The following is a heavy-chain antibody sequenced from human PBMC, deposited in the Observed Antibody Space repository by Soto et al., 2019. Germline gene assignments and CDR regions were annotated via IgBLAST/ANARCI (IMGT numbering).Heavy chain of an antibody. D-gene: IGHD2-15*01. CDR1: GGSISSSSYY. CDR2: IYYSGST. CDR3: ANGIVVVVAAPRYSDY. V-gene: IGHV4-39*01. J-gene: IGHJ4*02. Sequence: QLQLQESGPGLVKPSETLSLTCTVSGGSISSSSYYWGWIRQPPGKGLEWIGSIYYSGSTYYNPSLKSRVTISVDTSKNQFSLKLSSVTAADTAVYYCANGIVVVVAAPRYSDYWGQGTLVTVSS.